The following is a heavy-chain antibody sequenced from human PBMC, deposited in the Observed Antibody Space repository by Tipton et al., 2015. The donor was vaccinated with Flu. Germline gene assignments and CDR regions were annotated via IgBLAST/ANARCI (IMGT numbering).Heavy chain of an antibody. V-gene: IGHV4-59*01. Sequence: TLSLTCTVSGGSISSYYWSWIRQPPGKGLEWIGYIYYSGSTNHNPSLKSRVTISVDTSKNQFSLKLSSVTAADTAVYYCARVRDGYRVDYWGQGTLVTVSS. CDR1: GGSISSYY. J-gene: IGHJ4*02. CDR3: ARVRDGYRVDY. D-gene: IGHD5-24*01. CDR2: IYYSGST.